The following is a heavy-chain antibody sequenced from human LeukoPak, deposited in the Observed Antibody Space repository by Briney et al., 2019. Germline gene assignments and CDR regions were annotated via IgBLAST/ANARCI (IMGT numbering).Heavy chain of an antibody. D-gene: IGHD6-19*01. J-gene: IGHJ4*02. Sequence: QSGGSLRLSCADSGFTFSSYAMSWVRQAPGKGLEWVSGISGSGGSTYYADSVKGRFTISRDNSKNTLYLQMNSLRAEDTAVYYCAKIRGNKGSSGWYYFDYWGQGTLVTVSS. CDR1: GFTFSSYA. CDR3: AKIRGNKGSSGWYYFDY. CDR2: ISGSGGST. V-gene: IGHV3-23*01.